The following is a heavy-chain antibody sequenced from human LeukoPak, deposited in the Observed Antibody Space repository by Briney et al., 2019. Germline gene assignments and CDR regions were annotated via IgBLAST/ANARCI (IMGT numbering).Heavy chain of an antibody. CDR1: GYTFTSYD. CDR3: ARGRLGITMVRGVRTKQYYFDY. Sequence: ASVKASCKASGYTFTSYDINWVRQATGQGLEWMGWMNPNSGNTGYAQKFQGRVTMTRNTSISTAYMELSSLRSEDTAVYYCARGRLGITMVRGVRTKQYYFDYWGQGTLVTVSS. J-gene: IGHJ4*02. V-gene: IGHV1-8*01. D-gene: IGHD3-10*01. CDR2: MNPNSGNT.